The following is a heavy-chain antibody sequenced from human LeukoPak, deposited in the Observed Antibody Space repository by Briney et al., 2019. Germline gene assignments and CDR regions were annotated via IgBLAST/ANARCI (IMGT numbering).Heavy chain of an antibody. D-gene: IGHD3-16*01. J-gene: IGHJ4*02. Sequence: ASVKVSCKASGYTFTSYYMHWVRQAPGQGLEWMGIINPSGGSTSYAQKFQGRVTMTRDTSTSTVYMELSSLRSEDTAVYYCARDGPLRMAPAGQPVKISEGEGEFDYWGQGTLVTVSS. V-gene: IGHV1-46*01. CDR2: INPSGGST. CDR3: ARDGPLRMAPAGQPVKISEGEGEFDY. CDR1: GYTFTSYY.